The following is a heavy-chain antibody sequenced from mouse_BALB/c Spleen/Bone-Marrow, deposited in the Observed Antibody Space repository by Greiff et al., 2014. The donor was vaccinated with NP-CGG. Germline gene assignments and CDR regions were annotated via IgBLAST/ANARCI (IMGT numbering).Heavy chain of an antibody. CDR1: GYAFSSYW. V-gene: IGHV1-80*01. J-gene: IGHJ2*01. D-gene: IGHD2-1*01. CDR2: IYPGDGDN. CDR3: AFGNYDFDY. Sequence: QVQLEQSGAGLVRPGSFVKISCKASGYAFSSYWMNWVEQRPGQGLEWIGQIYPGDGDNNYSGKFKGKATLTADESSSTAYMQLSSLTSEDSAVYFCAFGNYDFDYWGQGTTLTVSS.